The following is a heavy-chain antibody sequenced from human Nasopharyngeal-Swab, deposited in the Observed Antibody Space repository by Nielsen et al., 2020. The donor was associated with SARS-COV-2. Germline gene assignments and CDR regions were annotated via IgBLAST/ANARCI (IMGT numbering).Heavy chain of an antibody. CDR2: IYSGGST. Sequence: GESLKISCAASGFTVSSNYMSWVRQAPGKGLEWVSVIYSGGSTYYEDYVKGRFTISRHNSKNTRYLQMNSLRAEDTAVYYCARGFTGTYYYYYMDVWGKGTTVTVSS. D-gene: IGHD3-9*01. CDR1: GFTVSSNY. V-gene: IGHV3-53*04. J-gene: IGHJ6*03. CDR3: ARGFTGTYYYYYMDV.